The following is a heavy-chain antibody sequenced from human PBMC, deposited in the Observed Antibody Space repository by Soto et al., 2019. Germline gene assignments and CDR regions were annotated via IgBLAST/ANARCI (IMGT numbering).Heavy chain of an antibody. CDR1: GFTFSAYN. CDR3: ARADYFDSSAYYFSGWFDP. Sequence: GGSLRLSXAASGFTFSAYNMNWVRQAPGKGLEWVSSISSSSSSIYYADSVKGRFTISRDNAKTSLYLQMNSLRAEDTAVYYCARADYFDSSAYYFSGWFDPWGQGTLVTVSS. CDR2: ISSSSSSI. V-gene: IGHV3-21*01. J-gene: IGHJ5*02. D-gene: IGHD3-22*01.